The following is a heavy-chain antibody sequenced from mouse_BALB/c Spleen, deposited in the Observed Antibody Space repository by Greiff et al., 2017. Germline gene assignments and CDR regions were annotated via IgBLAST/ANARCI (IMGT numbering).Heavy chain of an antibody. V-gene: IGHV5-4*02. Sequence: EVKLVESGGGLVKPGGSLKLSCAASGFTFSDYYMYWVRQTPEKRLEWVATISDGGSYTYYPDSVKGRFTISRDNAKNTLYLQMSSLKSEDTAMYYCTRDTRYDGAWFAYWGQGTLVTVSA. CDR1: GFTFSDYY. CDR2: ISDGGSYT. D-gene: IGHD2-14*01. CDR3: TRDTRYDGAWFAY. J-gene: IGHJ3*01.